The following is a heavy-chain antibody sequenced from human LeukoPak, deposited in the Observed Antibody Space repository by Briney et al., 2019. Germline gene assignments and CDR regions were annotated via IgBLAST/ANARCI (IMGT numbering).Heavy chain of an antibody. CDR2: INHSGST. Sequence: SETLSLTCAVYGGSFSGYYWSWIRQPPGKGLEWIGEINHSGSTNYNPSLKSRVTISVDTSKNQFSLKLSSVTAADTAVYCSARSRGYSGYAYDAFDLWGQGTMVTVSS. CDR1: GGSFSGYY. J-gene: IGHJ3*01. CDR3: ARSRGYSGYAYDAFDL. D-gene: IGHD5-12*01. V-gene: IGHV4-34*01.